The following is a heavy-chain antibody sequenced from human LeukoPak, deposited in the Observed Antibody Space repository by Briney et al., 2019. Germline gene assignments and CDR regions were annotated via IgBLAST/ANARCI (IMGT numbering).Heavy chain of an antibody. CDR3: ASSGYSSIPFDY. CDR1: GFTFSSYA. CDR2: ISSSSSYI. J-gene: IGHJ4*02. V-gene: IGHV3-21*01. Sequence: PGGSLRLSCAASGFTFSSYAMSWVRQAPGKGLEWVSSISSSSSYIYYADSVKGRFTISRDNAKNSLYLQMNSLRAEDTAVYYCASSGYSSIPFDYWGQGTLVTVSS. D-gene: IGHD6-13*01.